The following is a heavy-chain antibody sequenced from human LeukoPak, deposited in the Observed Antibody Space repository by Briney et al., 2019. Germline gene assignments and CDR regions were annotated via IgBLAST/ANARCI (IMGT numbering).Heavy chain of an antibody. D-gene: IGHD5-12*01. J-gene: IGHJ4*02. CDR1: GFTFSSYG. Sequence: GGSLRLSCAASGFTFSSYGMHWVRQAPGKGLEWVAVISYDGSNKYYADSVKGRLTISRDNSKDTLYLQMNSLRAEDTAVYYCARNENSGWGYFDYWGQGTLVTVSS. V-gene: IGHV3-30*03. CDR2: ISYDGSNK. CDR3: ARNENSGWGYFDY.